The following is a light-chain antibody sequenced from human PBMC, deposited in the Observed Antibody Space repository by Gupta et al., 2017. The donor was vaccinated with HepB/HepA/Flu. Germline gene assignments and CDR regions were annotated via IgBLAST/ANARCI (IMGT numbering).Light chain of an antibody. V-gene: IGKV1-8*01. CDR1: QGISSY. CDR2: AAS. Sequence: AIRMTQSPSSFSASTGDRVTITCRASQGISSYLAWYQQKPGKAPKLLIYAASPLKSGVPSRFSGRGYATYITLTISVRPSEDFANYCCQHDDSYPITFGGGTXVEIK. CDR3: QHDDSYPIT. J-gene: IGKJ4*01.